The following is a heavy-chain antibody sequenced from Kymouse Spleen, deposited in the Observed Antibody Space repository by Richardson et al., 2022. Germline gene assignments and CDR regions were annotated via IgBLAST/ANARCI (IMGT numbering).Heavy chain of an antibody. V-gene: IGHV3-48*02. CDR2: ISSSSSTI. CDR3: ARGMTTVTPFYYYYGMDV. J-gene: IGHJ6*02. CDR1: GFTFSSYS. D-gene: IGHD4-11,IGHD4-11*01. Sequence: EVQLVESGGGLVQPGGSLRLSCAASGFTFSSYSMNWVRQAPGKGLEWVSYISSSSSTIYYADSVKGRFTISRDNAKNSLYLQMNSLRDEDTAVYYCARGMTTVTPFYYYYGMDVWGQGTTVTVSS.